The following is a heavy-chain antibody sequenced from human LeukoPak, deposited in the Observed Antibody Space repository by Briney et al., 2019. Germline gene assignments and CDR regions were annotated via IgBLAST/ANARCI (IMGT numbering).Heavy chain of an antibody. J-gene: IGHJ4*02. Sequence: GSLRLSCSASGFFFSIYEMNWVRQAPGKGLEWISYINSSGNSMYYADSVKGRFTISRDNVKNSLYLQMNSLRGDDTAVYYCARERAAVHENWGQGTLVTVSS. V-gene: IGHV3-48*03. CDR3: ARERAAVHEN. CDR2: INSSGNSM. CDR1: GFFFSIYE. D-gene: IGHD6-13*01.